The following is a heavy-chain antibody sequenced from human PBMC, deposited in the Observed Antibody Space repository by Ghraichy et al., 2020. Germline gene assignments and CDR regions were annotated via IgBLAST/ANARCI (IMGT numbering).Heavy chain of an antibody. D-gene: IGHD1-7*01. CDR2: ISSSSSTI. V-gene: IGHV3-48*02. J-gene: IGHJ5*02. Sequence: GGSLRLSCAASGFTFSSYSMNWVRQAPGKGLEWVSYISSSSSTIYYADSVKGRFTISRDNAKNSLYLQMNSLRDEETAVYYCARAGVGTTPRYNWFDPWGQGTLVTVSS. CDR3: ARAGVGTTPRYNWFDP. CDR1: GFTFSSYS.